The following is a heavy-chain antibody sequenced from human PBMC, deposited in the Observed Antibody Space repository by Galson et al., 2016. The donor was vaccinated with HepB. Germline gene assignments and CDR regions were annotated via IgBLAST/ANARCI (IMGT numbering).Heavy chain of an antibody. CDR2: ISSSSSYI. D-gene: IGHD1-14*01. CDR1: GFPFSQYN. J-gene: IGHJ4*02. CDR3: VRETLRGTRFDN. Sequence: SLRLSCAASGFPFSQYNMNWVRQAPGKGLEWVSFISSSSSYIYYVDSVKGRFTISRDNAKNSLYLQMDSLRAEETAVYYCVRETLRGTRFDNWGQGTLVTVAS. V-gene: IGHV3-21*01.